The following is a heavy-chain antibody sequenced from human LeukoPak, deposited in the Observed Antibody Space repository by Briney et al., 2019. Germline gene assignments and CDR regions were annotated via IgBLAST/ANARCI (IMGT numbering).Heavy chain of an antibody. V-gene: IGHV3-23*01. J-gene: IGHJ4*02. CDR3: AKSGSRWSYFDY. CDR2: IDNDGGKT. CDR1: GFIFINYA. D-gene: IGHD1-26*01. Sequence: GGSLRLSCAASGFIFINYAMTWVRQARGKGLEWVADIDNDGGKTYYTDSAKGRYNISRHNSKNTLSLQMNSLRAADTALYYCAKSGSRWSYFDYWGQGTLVTVSS.